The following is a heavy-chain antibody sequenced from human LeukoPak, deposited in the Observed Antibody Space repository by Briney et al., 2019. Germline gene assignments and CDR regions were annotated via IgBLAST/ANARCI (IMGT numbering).Heavy chain of an antibody. CDR2: INHSGST. Sequence: PSETLSLTCAVYGGSFSGYYWSWIRQPPGKGLEWIGEINHSGSTNYNPSLKSRVTISVDTSKNQFSLKLSSVTAADTAVYYCARVQYSYDYNWFDPWGQGTLVTVSS. V-gene: IGHV4-34*01. CDR1: GGSFSGYY. J-gene: IGHJ5*02. CDR3: ARVQYSYDYNWFDP. D-gene: IGHD5-18*01.